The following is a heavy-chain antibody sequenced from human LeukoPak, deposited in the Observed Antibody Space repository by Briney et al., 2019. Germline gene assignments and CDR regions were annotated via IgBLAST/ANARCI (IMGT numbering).Heavy chain of an antibody. CDR1: GFTFSNYA. CDR3: ARRFDL. CDR2: ISGSGGSK. V-gene: IGHV3-23*01. J-gene: IGHJ4*02. Sequence: GGSLRLSCAASGFTFSNYAMSWVRQAPGKGLEWVSVISGSGGSKDYADSVKGRFTISRDNSKNTLYLQMNTLRAEDTAVYYCARRFDLWGQGTLVTVSS.